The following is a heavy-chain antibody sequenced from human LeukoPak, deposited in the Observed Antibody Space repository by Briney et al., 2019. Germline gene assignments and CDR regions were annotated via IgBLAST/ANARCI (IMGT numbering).Heavy chain of an antibody. Sequence: WVRQAPGKGLEWIGSIYYSGSTYYNPSLKSRVTTSVDTSKNQFALRLSSVTAADTAVYYCARHATGAKNPSYCSGGSCYFSHYYYMDVWGKGTTVTISS. J-gene: IGHJ6*03. D-gene: IGHD2-15*01. CDR2: IYYSGST. V-gene: IGHV4-39*01. CDR3: ARHATGAKNPSYCSGGSCYFSHYYYMDV.